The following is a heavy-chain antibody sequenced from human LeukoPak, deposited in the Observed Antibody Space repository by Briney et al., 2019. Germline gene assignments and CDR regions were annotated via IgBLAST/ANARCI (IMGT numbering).Heavy chain of an antibody. CDR2: ISNGNT. J-gene: IGHJ5*02. Sequence: GGSLRLSCAASGFPFSNHAMSWVRQPPGKGLEWVAAISNGNTYYADSVRGRFAISRDDSKNMVYLQMNSLRDEDTALYYCVREAGYCASVCLKSNWFDPWGQGAQVTVSS. V-gene: IGHV3-23*01. D-gene: IGHD2-15*01. CDR3: VREAGYCASVCLKSNWFDP. CDR1: GFPFSNHA.